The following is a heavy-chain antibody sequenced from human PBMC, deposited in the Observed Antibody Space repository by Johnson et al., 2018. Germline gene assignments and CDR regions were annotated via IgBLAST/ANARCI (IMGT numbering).Heavy chain of an antibody. CDR2: IKSKTDGGTT. CDR3: TTFAIDGSDALDI. V-gene: IGHV3-15*01. CDR1: GFTFSNAW. Sequence: VQLVESGGGLVKPGGSLRLSCAASGFTFSNAWMSWVRQAPGKGLEWVGRIKSKTDGGTTDYAAPVKGRFTISRDDTKNTLYLKMNSLKTEDTAVYYCTTFAIDGSDALDIWGKGTMVTVSS. D-gene: IGHD3-10*01. J-gene: IGHJ3*02.